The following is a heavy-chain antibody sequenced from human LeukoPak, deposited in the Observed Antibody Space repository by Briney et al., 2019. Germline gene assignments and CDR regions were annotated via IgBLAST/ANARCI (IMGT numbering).Heavy chain of an antibody. Sequence: PSETLSLTCAVSVGSICSSNWWSWVRQPPGKGLGWIGEIYHSGSTNYNPSLKSRVTISVDRSKNQFSLKLSSVTAADTAVYYCAREVDRITGGKSHAYWGQGTLVTVSS. V-gene: IGHV4-4*02. CDR1: VGSICSSNW. D-gene: IGHD1-20*01. J-gene: IGHJ1*01. CDR3: AREVDRITGGKSHAY. CDR2: IYHSGST.